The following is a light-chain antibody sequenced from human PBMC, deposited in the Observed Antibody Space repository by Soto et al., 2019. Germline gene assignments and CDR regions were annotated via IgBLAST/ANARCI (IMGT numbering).Light chain of an antibody. CDR2: GAS. J-gene: IGKJ1*01. V-gene: IGKV3-15*01. CDR1: QRVSSN. Sequence: EIVMTQSPATLSVSPGERATLSCRASQRVSSNLAWYQQKLGQAPRLLIYGASTRATGIPARFSGSGSGTEFTLTISSLQSEDFAVYYCQQYNNWPGTFGQGTKVDIK. CDR3: QQYNNWPGT.